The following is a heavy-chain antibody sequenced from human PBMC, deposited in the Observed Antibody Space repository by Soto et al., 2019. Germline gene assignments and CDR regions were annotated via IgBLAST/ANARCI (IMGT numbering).Heavy chain of an antibody. CDR2: IYYSGST. V-gene: IGHV4-59*01. J-gene: IGHJ3*02. CDR3: ARDRSWLTRPDAFDI. CDR1: GGSISSFY. D-gene: IGHD1-26*01. Sequence: PSETLSLTSTVSGGSISSFYWSWIRQPPGKGLEWIGYIYYSGSTNYNPSLKSRVTISVDTSKNQFSLKLSSVTAADTAVYYCARDRSWLTRPDAFDIWGQGTMVTDSS.